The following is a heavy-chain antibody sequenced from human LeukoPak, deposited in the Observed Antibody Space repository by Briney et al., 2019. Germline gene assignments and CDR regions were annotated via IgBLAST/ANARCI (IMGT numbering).Heavy chain of an antibody. J-gene: IGHJ4*02. Sequence: GGSLRLSCAASGFTFSSYSMNWVRQAPGKGLEWVSSISSSSSFIYHADSVKGRFTISRDNAKNSLYLQMNSLRAEDTAVYYCASTYFPDSSGYYNYFDYWGQGTLVTVSS. D-gene: IGHD3-22*01. V-gene: IGHV3-21*01. CDR3: ASTYFPDSSGYYNYFDY. CDR2: ISSSSSFI. CDR1: GFTFSSYS.